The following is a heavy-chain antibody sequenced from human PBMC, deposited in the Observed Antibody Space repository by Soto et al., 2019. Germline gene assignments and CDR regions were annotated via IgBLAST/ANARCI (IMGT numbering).Heavy chain of an antibody. CDR1: GGSISSYY. CDR2: IYYSGST. CDR3: SRLLYCSSTSCYGMDV. D-gene: IGHD2-2*01. Sequence: PSETLSLTCTVSGGSISSYYWGWIRQTPGKGLEWIGYIYYSGSTNYNPSLKIRVTISVDTSKNQFYLKLSSVTAADTAVYYCSRLLYCSSTSCYGMDVWGKGTTVTVSS. V-gene: IGHV4-59*01. J-gene: IGHJ6*04.